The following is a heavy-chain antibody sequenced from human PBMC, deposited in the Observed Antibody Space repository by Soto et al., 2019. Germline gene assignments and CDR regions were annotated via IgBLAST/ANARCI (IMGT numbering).Heavy chain of an antibody. CDR2: ISGSGGST. J-gene: IGHJ6*02. V-gene: IGHV3-23*01. Sequence: EVQLLESGGGLVQPGGSLRLSCAASGFTFSSYAMSWVRQAPGKGLEWVSAISGSGGSTYYADSVKGRFTISRDNSKNTLYLQMNRLRAEDTAVYYCAKSKRQAGYGMDVWGQGTTVTVSS. CDR1: GFTFSSYA. CDR3: AKSKRQAGYGMDV.